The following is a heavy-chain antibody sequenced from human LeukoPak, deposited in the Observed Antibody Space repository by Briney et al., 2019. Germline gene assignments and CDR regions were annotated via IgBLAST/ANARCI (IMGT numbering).Heavy chain of an antibody. J-gene: IGHJ3*02. CDR1: GYTFTSYG. V-gene: IGHV1-18*01. CDR3: ASCIAAAGTCDI. CDR2: ISAYNGNT. Sequence: ASVKVSCKASGYTFTSYGISWVRQAPGQGLEWMGWISAYNGNTNYAQKLQGRVTMTTDTSTSTAYMELRSLRSDDTAVYYCASCIAAAGTCDIWGQGTMVTVSS. D-gene: IGHD6-13*01.